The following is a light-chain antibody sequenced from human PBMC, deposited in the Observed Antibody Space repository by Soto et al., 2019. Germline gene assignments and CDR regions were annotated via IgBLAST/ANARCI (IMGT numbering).Light chain of an antibody. CDR3: CSYTRTSNHYF. Sequence: QSVLAQPASVSGSPGQSITISCTGTSSDICDYDYVSWYQQRPGKAPKLMIYEVRYRPSWVCNRFSVSKSVNTASLTVSGLQADDEADYYCCSYTRTSNHYFFGSGTQVT. CDR1: SSDICDYDY. J-gene: IGLJ1*01. CDR2: EVR. V-gene: IGLV2-14*01.